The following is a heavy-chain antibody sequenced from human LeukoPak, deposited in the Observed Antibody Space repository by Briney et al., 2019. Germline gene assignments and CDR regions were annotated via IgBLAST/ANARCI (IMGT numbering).Heavy chain of an antibody. CDR3: ASQNRPIDY. V-gene: IGHV4-34*01. Sequence: SETLSLTCTVSGGSISSYYWSWIRQPPGKGLEWIGEINHSGSTNYNPSLKSRVTISVDTSKNQFSLKLSSVTAADTAVYYCASQNRPIDYWGQGTLVTVSS. J-gene: IGHJ4*02. CDR2: INHSGST. D-gene: IGHD1/OR15-1a*01. CDR1: GGSISSYY.